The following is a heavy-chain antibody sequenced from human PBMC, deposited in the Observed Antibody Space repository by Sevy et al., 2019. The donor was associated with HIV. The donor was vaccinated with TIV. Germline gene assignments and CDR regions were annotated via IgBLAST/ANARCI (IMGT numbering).Heavy chain of an antibody. Sequence: GGSLRLSCAASGFTFSRYAMNWVRQAPGKGLEWVSGISGSGVSGDKTHYADSGKGRFTISRDDSKNSLYLQLNSLRAGDSAIYYCSRKYDSSGYFDYWGQGTLVTVSS. V-gene: IGHV3-23*01. CDR3: SRKYDSSGYFDY. CDR2: ISGSGVSGDKT. J-gene: IGHJ4*02. D-gene: IGHD3-22*01. CDR1: GFTFSRYA.